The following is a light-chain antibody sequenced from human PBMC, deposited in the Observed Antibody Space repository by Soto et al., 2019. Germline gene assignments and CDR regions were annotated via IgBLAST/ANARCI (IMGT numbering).Light chain of an antibody. CDR1: QSINTRY. CDR3: QQRSNWPAT. V-gene: IGKV3D-20*02. Sequence: EIVLTQSPGTLSLSPGERATLSCRASQSINTRYSAWYQQKPGQPPRLLIYATSSRAPGIPDRFSGSGSGTDFTLTISRLEPEDFAVYYCQQRSNWPATFGGGTKVEIK. J-gene: IGKJ4*01. CDR2: ATS.